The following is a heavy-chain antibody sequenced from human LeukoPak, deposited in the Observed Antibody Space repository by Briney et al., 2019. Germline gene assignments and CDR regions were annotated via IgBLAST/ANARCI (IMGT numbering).Heavy chain of an antibody. CDR1: GFTFSSDW. V-gene: IGHV3-7*03. J-gene: IGHJ4*02. CDR2: INPDGSEK. Sequence: GGSLRLSCAVSGFTFSSDWMIWVRQAPGKGLEWVANINPDGSEKNYVDSVKGRFTISRDNSKNTLYLQMNSLRAEDTAVHYCTKRAESSSWYYDYWGQGTLVTVSS. D-gene: IGHD6-13*01. CDR3: TKRAESSSWYYDY.